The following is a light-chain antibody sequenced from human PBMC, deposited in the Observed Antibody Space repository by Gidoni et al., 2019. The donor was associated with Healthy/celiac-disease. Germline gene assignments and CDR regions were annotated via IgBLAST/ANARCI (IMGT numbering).Light chain of an antibody. J-gene: IGKJ5*01. CDR3: QQYDNLPIT. CDR2: DAS. Sequence: DLQMTQSPSSLSASVGDRVTITCQASQDISNYLHWYQQKPGKDPKLLIYDASNLETGVPSRFSGSGSVTDFTFTISSLQPEDIATYYCQQYDNLPITFGQGTRLEIK. CDR1: QDISNY. V-gene: IGKV1-33*01.